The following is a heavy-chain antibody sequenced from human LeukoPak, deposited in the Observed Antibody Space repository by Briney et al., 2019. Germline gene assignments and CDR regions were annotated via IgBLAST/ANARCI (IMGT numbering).Heavy chain of an antibody. V-gene: IGHV3-23*01. J-gene: IGHJ4*02. D-gene: IGHD4-17*01. CDR1: GFTFSSYA. Sequence: SGGSLRLSCAASGFTFSSYAMSWVRQAPGKGLEWVSVISGSGDNTYYADSVKGRFTISRDNSKNTLYLQMDSLRVEDTALYYCAKDRSKGYYGDEFDFWGQGTLVIVSS. CDR3: AKDRSKGYYGDEFDF. CDR2: ISGSGDNT.